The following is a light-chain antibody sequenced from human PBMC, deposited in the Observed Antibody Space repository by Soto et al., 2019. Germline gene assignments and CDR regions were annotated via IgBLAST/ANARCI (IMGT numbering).Light chain of an antibody. CDR3: QQYNNWPIP. V-gene: IGKV3-15*01. CDR2: RAS. J-gene: IGKJ5*01. CDR1: QSVDSL. Sequence: VVMKQSPATVSLSPGETATLSCETSQSVDSLLAWYQQKPGQAPRLLIYRASTRTTGIPARFSGSGSGTEFTLTINSLQSEDFAVYYCQQYNNWPIPFGQGTRLEIK.